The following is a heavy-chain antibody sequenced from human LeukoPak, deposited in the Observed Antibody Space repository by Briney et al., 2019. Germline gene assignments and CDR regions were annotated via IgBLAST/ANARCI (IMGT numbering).Heavy chain of an antibody. J-gene: IGHJ5*02. CDR1: GGSIFSNSYF. CDR3: ARDSGSYYVYNWFHP. CDR2: IYYTGST. V-gene: IGHV4-39*07. Sequence: SETLSLTCTVSGGSIFSNSYFWGWIRQPPGKGLEWVGSIYYTGSTYYNPSLKNRVTISMDTSKNQFSLRMRSVTAADTAMYYCARDSGSYYVYNWFHPWGQGALVTVSS. D-gene: IGHD3-10*01.